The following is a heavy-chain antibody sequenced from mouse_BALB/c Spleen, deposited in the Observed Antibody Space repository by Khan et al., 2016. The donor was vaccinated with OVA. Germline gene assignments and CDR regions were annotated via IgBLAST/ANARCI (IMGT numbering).Heavy chain of an antibody. J-gene: IGHJ4*01. CDR2: ISYSGST. D-gene: IGHD2-3*01. V-gene: IGHV3-2*02. Sequence: EVQLLESGSGLVKPSQSLSLTCTVTGYSITSDYARNWIRQFPGNKLEWMGYISYSGSTNYNPSLKSRTSFTRDTSKNPFFLQLNSVTTEDTATYDCARDGSRYNYAMDYWGQGTSVTVSS. CDR3: ARDGSRYNYAMDY. CDR1: GYSITSDYA.